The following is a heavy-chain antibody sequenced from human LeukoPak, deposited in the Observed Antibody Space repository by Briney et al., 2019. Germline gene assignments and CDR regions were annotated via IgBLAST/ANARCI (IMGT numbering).Heavy chain of an antibody. J-gene: IGHJ4*02. V-gene: IGHV3-48*01. CDR2: IRSSSSTI. D-gene: IGHD1-26*01. CDR1: GFTFSSYS. CDR3: ARDPHSLDY. Sequence: GGSLRLSCVASGFTFSSYSMNWVRQAPGKGLEWVSYIRSSSSTIYYADSVKGRFTISRDNAKNSLYLQMNSLRGEDTAVYYCARDPHSLDYWGQGTLVTVSS.